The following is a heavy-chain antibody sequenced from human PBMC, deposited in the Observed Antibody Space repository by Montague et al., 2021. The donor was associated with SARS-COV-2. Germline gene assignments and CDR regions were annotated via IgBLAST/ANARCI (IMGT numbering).Heavy chain of an antibody. CDR2: IYGGGTYI. CDR3: ARGPVSDAFDV. J-gene: IGHJ3*01. CDR1: GFTFSNYA. Sequence: SLRLSCAASGFTFSNYAMSWVRQAPGKGLEWVSFIYGGGTYIYYADSVKGRFTISRDDSENALYLQMSSLRAEDTAVYYCARGPVSDAFDVWGQGTMVTVSS. D-gene: IGHD1-14*01. V-gene: IGHV3-23*03.